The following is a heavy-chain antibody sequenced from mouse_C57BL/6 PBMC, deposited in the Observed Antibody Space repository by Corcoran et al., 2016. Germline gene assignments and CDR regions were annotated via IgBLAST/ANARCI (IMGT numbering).Heavy chain of an antibody. J-gene: IGHJ2*01. CDR1: GYTFTDYN. Sequence: EVQLKQSGPELVKPGASVKLSCKASGYTFTDYNIHWVKQSHGKSLEWIGYINPNNGGTSYNQKFKGKATLTVNKSSSTAYMELRSLTSEDSAVYYCARYLVTTAFDYWGQGTTLTVSS. V-gene: IGHV1-22*01. CDR3: ARYLVTTAFDY. D-gene: IGHD2-2*01. CDR2: INPNNGGT.